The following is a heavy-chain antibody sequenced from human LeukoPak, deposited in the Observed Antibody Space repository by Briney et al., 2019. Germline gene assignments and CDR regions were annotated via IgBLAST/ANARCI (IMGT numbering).Heavy chain of an antibody. V-gene: IGHV4-39*07. D-gene: IGHD2-21*01. CDR1: GGSISSSSYY. J-gene: IGHJ5*02. CDR2: IYYSGST. CDR3: ARDGAVGEGFDP. Sequence: SETLSLTCTVSGGSISSSSYYRGWIRQPPGKGLEWIGNIYYSGSTNYNPSLKSRVTISVDTSKNQFSLKLSSMTAADTAVYYCARDGAVGEGFDPWGQGTLVTVSS.